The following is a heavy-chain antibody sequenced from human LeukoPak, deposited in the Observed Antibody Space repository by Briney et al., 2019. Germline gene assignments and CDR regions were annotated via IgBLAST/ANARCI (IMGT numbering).Heavy chain of an antibody. Sequence: GGSLRLSCAASGFTFSSYWMSWVRQAPGKGLEWVANIKQDGSEKYYVDSVKGRFTISRDNAKNSLYLQMNSLRAEDTAVYYCAKSESGYNDYVSGGFDYWGQGTLVTVSS. J-gene: IGHJ4*02. CDR3: AKSESGYNDYVSGGFDY. D-gene: IGHD5-12*01. CDR1: GFTFSSYW. V-gene: IGHV3-7*01. CDR2: IKQDGSEK.